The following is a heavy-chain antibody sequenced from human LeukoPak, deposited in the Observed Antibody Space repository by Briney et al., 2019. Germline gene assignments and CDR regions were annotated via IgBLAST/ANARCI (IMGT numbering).Heavy chain of an antibody. V-gene: IGHV3-7*01. CDR3: VSGGRYGDWFDP. CDR1: GFTFSGYW. J-gene: IGHJ5*02. CDR2: IKQDGSEK. Sequence: PGGSLRLSCAASGFTFSGYWMSWVRQAPGKGLEWVANIKQDGSEKYYVDSVKGRFTISRDNAKNSLYLLMNSLRAEDTAVYYCVSGGRYGDWFDPWGQGTLVTVSS. D-gene: IGHD6-19*01.